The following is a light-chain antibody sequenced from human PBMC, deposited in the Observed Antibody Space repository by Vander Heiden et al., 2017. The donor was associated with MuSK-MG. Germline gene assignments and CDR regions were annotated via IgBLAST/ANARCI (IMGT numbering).Light chain of an antibody. CDR3: QQGGNLPLT. CDR2: DAS. CDR1: EDIRND. V-gene: IGKV1-33*01. Sequence: ISRQAWEDIRNDLSWYQQKAGKPHKLLIYDASKLEAGVPSRFDGGGFRTVFTITIRSLQPEDFATYYCQQGGNLPLTFGGGTKVEIK. J-gene: IGKJ4*01.